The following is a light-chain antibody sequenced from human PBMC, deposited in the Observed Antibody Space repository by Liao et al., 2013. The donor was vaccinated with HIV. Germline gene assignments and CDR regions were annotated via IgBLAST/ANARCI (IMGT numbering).Light chain of an antibody. V-gene: IGLV3-21*04. CDR2: YDS. CDR3: QVWDSSADLWV. Sequence: SYELTQPPSVSVAPGKTANITCGGNNIGSKSVHWYQQKPGRAPVLVIYYDSDRPSGIPERFSGSNSGNTATLTISRVEAGDEADYYCQVWDSSADLWVFGGGTKLTVL. J-gene: IGLJ3*02. CDR1: NIGSKS.